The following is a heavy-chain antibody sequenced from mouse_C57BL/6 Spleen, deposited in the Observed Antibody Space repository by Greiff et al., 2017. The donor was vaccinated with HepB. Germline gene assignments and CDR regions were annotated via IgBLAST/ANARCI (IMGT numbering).Heavy chain of an antibody. CDR3: ARGGAQAYCDY. V-gene: IGHV1-52*01. D-gene: IGHD3-2*02. CDR2: IDPSDSET. CDR1: GYTFTSYW. J-gene: IGHJ2*01. Sequence: QVQLQQPGAELVRPGSSVKLSCKASGYTFTSYWMHWVKQRPIQGLEWIGNIDPSDSETHYNQKFKDKATLTVDKSPSTAYMQLSSLTSADSAVYYGARGGAQAYCDYWGQGTTLTVSS.